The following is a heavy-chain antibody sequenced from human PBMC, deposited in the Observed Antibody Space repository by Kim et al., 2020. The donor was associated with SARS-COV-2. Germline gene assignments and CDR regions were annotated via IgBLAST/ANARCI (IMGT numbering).Heavy chain of an antibody. CDR2: INSNGSNT. CDR3: ARGGARKCQLFRELFDS. J-gene: IGHJ5*01. D-gene: IGHD3-10*01. V-gene: IGHV3-11*05. CDR1: GFTFSEYY. Sequence: GGSLRLSCAASGFTFSEYYMSWIRQAPGKGLEWVADINSNGSNTEYADSVKGRFTVSRDNAKNSLSLQMNSLRAEDTALYYCARGGARKCQLFRELFDS.